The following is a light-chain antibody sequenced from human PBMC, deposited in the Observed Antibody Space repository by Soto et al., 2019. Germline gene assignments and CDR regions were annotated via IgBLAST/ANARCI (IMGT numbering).Light chain of an antibody. CDR1: SSDIGAGYR. V-gene: IGLV1-40*01. J-gene: IGLJ3*02. CDR3: ASWDGSLNGWV. Sequence: QSVLTQPPSVSGAPGERVTISCTGSSSDIGAGYRVRWYQQVPGTAPKLLIYDNTNRPSGVSVRFSGSKSGTSASLAISGLQSEDEADYYCASWDGSLNGWVFGGGTKLTVL. CDR2: DNT.